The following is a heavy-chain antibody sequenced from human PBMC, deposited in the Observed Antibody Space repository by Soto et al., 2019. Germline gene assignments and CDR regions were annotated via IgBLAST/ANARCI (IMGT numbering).Heavy chain of an antibody. CDR2: ISSSGSTI. D-gene: IGHD6-13*01. CDR3: AREAADGMDV. J-gene: IGHJ6*02. V-gene: IGHV3-48*03. Sequence: SLRLSCAASGFTFSSYEMNWVRQAPGKGLEWVSYISSSGSTIYYADSVKGRFTISRDNAKNSLYLQMNSLRAEDTAVYYCAREAADGMDVWGQGTTVTVSS. CDR1: GFTFSSYE.